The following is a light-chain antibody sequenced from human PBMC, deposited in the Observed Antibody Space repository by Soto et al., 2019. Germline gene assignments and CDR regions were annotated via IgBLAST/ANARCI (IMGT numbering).Light chain of an antibody. J-gene: IGLJ1*01. CDR3: NSYTSSTSLPYV. V-gene: IGLV2-14*03. CDR2: NVY. Sequence: QSALTQPASVSGSPGQSTTISCTGTSSDVGAYNFVSWHQQHPGKAPKLMIYNVYDRPSGISYRFSGSKSGNTASLTISALQAEDEADYFCNSYTSSTSLPYVFGTGTKVTVL. CDR1: SSDVGAYNF.